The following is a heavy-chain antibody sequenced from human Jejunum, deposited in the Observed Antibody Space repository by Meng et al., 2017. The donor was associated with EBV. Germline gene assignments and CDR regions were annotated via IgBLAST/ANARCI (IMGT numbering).Heavy chain of an antibody. Sequence: QAQVALSGAEVKKPGSSVKVSCKASGGSFSNYAFRWVRQAPGQGLEWMGGVIPIFATANYAQRFQGRVTITADKSTSTAYMELRSLRSEDTAVYYCARSSGGVVAVYFDYWGQGTLVTVSS. V-gene: IGHV1-69*06. D-gene: IGHD3-16*02. CDR2: VIPIFATA. CDR3: ARSSGGVVAVYFDY. CDR1: GGSFSNYA. J-gene: IGHJ4*02.